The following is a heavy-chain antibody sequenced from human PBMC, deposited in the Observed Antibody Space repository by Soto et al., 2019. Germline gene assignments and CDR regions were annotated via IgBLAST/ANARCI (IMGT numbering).Heavy chain of an antibody. Sequence: GGSLRLSCAASGFTVSSNYMSWVRQAPGKGLEWVSVIYSGGSTYYADSVKGRFTISRDNSKNTLYLQMNSLRAEDTAVYYCAREPIWFGELLTEDYGMDVWGQGTTVTVSS. CDR2: IYSGGST. D-gene: IGHD3-10*01. V-gene: IGHV3-53*01. J-gene: IGHJ6*02. CDR1: GFTVSSNY. CDR3: AREPIWFGELLTEDYGMDV.